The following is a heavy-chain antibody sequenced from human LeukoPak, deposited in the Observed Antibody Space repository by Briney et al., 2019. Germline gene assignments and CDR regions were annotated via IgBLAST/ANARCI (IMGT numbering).Heavy chain of an antibody. D-gene: IGHD3-10*01. J-gene: IGHJ3*02. CDR1: GGSVSSGSYY. Sequence: SETLSLTCTASGGSVSSGSYYWSWIRQPPGKGLEWIGYIYYSGSTNYNPSLKSRVTISVDTSKNQFSLKLSSVTAADTAVYYCARTPAWFGEPDYAFDIWGQGTMVTVSS. CDR2: IYYSGST. CDR3: ARTPAWFGEPDYAFDI. V-gene: IGHV4-61*01.